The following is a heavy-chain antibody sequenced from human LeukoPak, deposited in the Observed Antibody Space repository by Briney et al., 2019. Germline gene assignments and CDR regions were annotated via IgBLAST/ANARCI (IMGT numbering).Heavy chain of an antibody. J-gene: IGHJ3*02. CDR1: GDSISSGSHF. Sequence: PSETLSLTCTVSGDSISSGSHFWFWIRQPAGKGLEWIGRTYTTGSTNYSPSLKSRVTISVDTSKNQFSLKLSSVTAADTAVYYCARPNYYGSGSYLNAFDIWGQGTMVTVSS. CDR3: ARPNYYGSGSYLNAFDI. V-gene: IGHV4-61*02. D-gene: IGHD3-10*01. CDR2: TYTTGST.